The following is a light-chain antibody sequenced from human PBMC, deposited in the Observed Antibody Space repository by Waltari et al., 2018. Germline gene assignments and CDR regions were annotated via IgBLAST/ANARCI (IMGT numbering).Light chain of an antibody. J-gene: IGLJ2*01. CDR2: EDD. Sequence: NVLLTQPHSVSESPGKTVTISCTRSSGSIASNYVQWYQQPPGSAPTLVTYEDDQRPPGVPVRFSGSIDSSSHSASLTISGLQTEDEADYYCQTYDSTKIHVVFGGGTKLTVL. CDR3: QTYDSTKIHVV. CDR1: SGSIASNY. V-gene: IGLV6-57*03.